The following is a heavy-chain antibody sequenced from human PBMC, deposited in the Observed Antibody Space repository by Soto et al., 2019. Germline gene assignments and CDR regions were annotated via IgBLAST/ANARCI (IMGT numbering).Heavy chain of an antibody. Sequence: QVQLVQSGAEVKKPGASVKVSCKASGYSFTRYGISWVRQAPGQGLEWMGWISAYNDNTKYAQTFRGRVPMTTDTSTSTAHMELRSLTSDDTSVYYCAREGYCSSGSCALYSHDDFGMDVWGQGNTVTVS. CDR2: ISAYNDNT. CDR3: AREGYCSSGSCALYSHDDFGMDV. D-gene: IGHD2-15*01. V-gene: IGHV1-18*01. CDR1: GYSFTRYG. J-gene: IGHJ6*02.